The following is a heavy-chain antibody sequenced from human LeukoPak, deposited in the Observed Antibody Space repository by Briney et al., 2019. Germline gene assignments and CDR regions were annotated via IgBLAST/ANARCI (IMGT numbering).Heavy chain of an antibody. J-gene: IGHJ1*01. CDR2: ISYDGSNK. D-gene: IGHD6-13*01. CDR3: AKESSVVAAAGTRAEYFQH. Sequence: PGGSLRLSCAASGFTFSSYGMHWVRQAPGKGLEWVAVISYDGSNKYYADSVKGRFTISRDNSKNTLYLQMNSLRAEDMAVYYCAKESSVVAAAGTRAEYFQHWGQGTLVTVSS. CDR1: GFTFSSYG. V-gene: IGHV3-30*18.